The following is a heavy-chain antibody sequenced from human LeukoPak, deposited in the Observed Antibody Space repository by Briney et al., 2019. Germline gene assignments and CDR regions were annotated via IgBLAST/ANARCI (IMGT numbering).Heavy chain of an antibody. CDR3: ARDGAYYYDSSGPLPYNWFDP. D-gene: IGHD3-22*01. J-gene: IGHJ5*02. CDR2: INPSGGST. CDR1: GYTFTSYY. Sequence: ASVKVSCKASGYTFTSYYMHWVRQAPGQGLEWMGIINPSGGSTSYAQKFQGRVTMTRDTSTSTVYMELSSLRSEDTAVYYCARDGAYYYDSSGPLPYNWFDPWGQGTLVTVSS. V-gene: IGHV1-46*01.